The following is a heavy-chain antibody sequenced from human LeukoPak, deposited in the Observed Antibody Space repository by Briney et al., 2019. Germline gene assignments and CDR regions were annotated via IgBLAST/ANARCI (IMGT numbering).Heavy chain of an antibody. D-gene: IGHD1-1*01. V-gene: IGHV4-39*07. CDR1: GGSINSNNYY. J-gene: IGHJ6*03. CDR2: IYYSGST. CDR3: ARLLPRTGTTAYYFHNDMDV. Sequence: SETLSLTCTVSGGSINSNNYYWGWIRQPPGKGLEWIGSIYYSGSTYYNPSLKSRVIISIDTSKNQFSLKLSSVTAADTADYYCARLLPRTGTTAYYFHNDMDVWGKGTTVTISS.